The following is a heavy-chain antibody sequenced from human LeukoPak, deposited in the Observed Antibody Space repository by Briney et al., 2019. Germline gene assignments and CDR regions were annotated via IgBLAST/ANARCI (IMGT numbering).Heavy chain of an antibody. D-gene: IGHD6-19*01. J-gene: IGHJ4*02. CDR3: ARGVGPYSSGWYYFDY. CDR2: IYYSGST. CDR1: GGSISSGDYY. V-gene: IGHV4-30-4*01. Sequence: SETLSLTCTVSGGSISSGDYYWSWIRQPPGKGLEWIGYIYYSGSTYYNPSLKSRVTISVDTSKNQFSPKLSSVTAADTVVYYCARGVGPYSSGWYYFDYWGQGTLVTVSS.